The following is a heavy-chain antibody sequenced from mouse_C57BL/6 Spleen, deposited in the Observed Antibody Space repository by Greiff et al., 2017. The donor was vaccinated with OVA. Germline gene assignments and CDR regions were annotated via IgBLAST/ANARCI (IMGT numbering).Heavy chain of an antibody. Sequence: EVHLVESGGDLVKPGGSLKLSCAASGFTFSSYGMSWVRQTPDKRLEWVATISSGGSYTYYPDSVKGRFTISRDNAKNTLYLQMSSLKSEDTAMYYCARQVIYDGYYDYAMDYWGQGTSVTVSS. CDR3: ARQVIYDGYYDYAMDY. CDR2: ISSGGSYT. D-gene: IGHD2-3*01. J-gene: IGHJ4*01. CDR1: GFTFSSYG. V-gene: IGHV5-6*01.